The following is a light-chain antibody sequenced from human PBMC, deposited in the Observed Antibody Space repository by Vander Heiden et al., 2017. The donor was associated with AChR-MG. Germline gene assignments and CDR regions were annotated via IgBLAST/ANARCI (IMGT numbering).Light chain of an antibody. J-gene: IGLJ2*01. V-gene: IGLV3-21*04. CDR1: NVGSKS. Sequence: VLTQPPSVSVAPGKTARMTCGGDNVGSKSVHWYQQKPGQAPVLVIYYDSERPSGIPERFSGSKSGNTATLSISRVEAGDEADYYCQVWYTDEHVFGGGTKLTVL. CDR3: QVWYTDEHV. CDR2: YDS.